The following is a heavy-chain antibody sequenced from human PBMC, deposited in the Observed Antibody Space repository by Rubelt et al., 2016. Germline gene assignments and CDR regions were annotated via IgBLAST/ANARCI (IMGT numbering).Heavy chain of an antibody. CDR1: GFSLSNARMG. CDR3: ARIVLGNLRSWVYFDY. D-gene: IGHD4-17*01. CDR2: IFSNDEK. Sequence: QVTLKESGPVLVKPTETLTLTCTVSGFSLSNARMGVSWIRQPPGKALEWLAPIFSNDEKSYSKSLKTRLTISKETSKSQVVLTMTNMDPVEPATYYCARIVLGNLRSWVYFDYWGQGTLVTVSS. J-gene: IGHJ4*02. V-gene: IGHV2-26*01.